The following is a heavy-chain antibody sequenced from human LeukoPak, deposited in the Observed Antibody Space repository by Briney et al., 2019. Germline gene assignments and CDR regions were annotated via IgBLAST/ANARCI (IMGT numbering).Heavy chain of an antibody. Sequence: QPGGSLRLSCAVSGFTFSSYAMSWVRQAPGKGLEWVSAISGSGGSTYYADSVKGRFTISRDNSKNTLYLQMNSLRAEDTATYFCARRGTDASFSFFDVWGQGTMVTVSS. D-gene: IGHD1-1*01. V-gene: IGHV3-23*01. J-gene: IGHJ3*01. CDR3: ARRGTDASFSFFDV. CDR2: ISGSGGST. CDR1: GFTFSSYA.